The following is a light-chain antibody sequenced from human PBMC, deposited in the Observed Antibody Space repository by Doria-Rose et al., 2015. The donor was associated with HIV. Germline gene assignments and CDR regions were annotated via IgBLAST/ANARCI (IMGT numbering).Light chain of an antibody. CDR2: AAS. CDR1: QGISSA. Sequence: IQLTQSPSSLSASVGDRVTITCRAXQGISSALAWYQHKPGKAPKLLIYAASTLQGGVPSRFSGSGSGTEFTLTITTLQPEDFAVYYCQQLNSYPRTFGQGTKLEIK. V-gene: IGKV1-9*01. J-gene: IGKJ2*01. CDR3: QQLNSYPRT.